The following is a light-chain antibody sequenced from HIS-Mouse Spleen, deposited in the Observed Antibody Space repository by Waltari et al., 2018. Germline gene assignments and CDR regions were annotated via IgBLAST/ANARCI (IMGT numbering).Light chain of an antibody. Sequence: SYELTQPPSVSVSPGQTARITCSGDALPKQYAYWYQQKPGQAPVLVIYNDSERPSGSPERFSGSSSGKTVTLTISGVQAEDEADYYCQSADSSGTYSVVFGGGTKLTVL. CDR1: ALPKQY. J-gene: IGLJ2*01. CDR2: NDS. CDR3: QSADSSGTYSVV. V-gene: IGLV3-25*03.